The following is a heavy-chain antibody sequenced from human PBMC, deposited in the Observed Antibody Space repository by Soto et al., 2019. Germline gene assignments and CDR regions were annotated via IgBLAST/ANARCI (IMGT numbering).Heavy chain of an antibody. CDR1: GGTFSSYA. J-gene: IGHJ6*02. Sequence: SVKVSCKTAGGTFSSYAISWVRRAPGQGLEWMGGIIPIFGTANYAQKFQGRGTITADEATSTAYMELSSRRSEDTAAYYCARWGYYYGSGTLARYLLYVRGPGTTGPGSS. D-gene: IGHD3-10*01. V-gene: IGHV1-69*13. CDR3: ARWGYYYGSGTLARYLLYV. CDR2: IIPIFGTA.